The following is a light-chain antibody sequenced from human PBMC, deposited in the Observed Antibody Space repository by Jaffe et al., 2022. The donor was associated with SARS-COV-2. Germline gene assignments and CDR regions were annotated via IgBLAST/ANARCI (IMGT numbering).Light chain of an antibody. CDR1: NSNIGNSY. Sequence: QSVLTQPPSASGTPGQRVTISCSGSNSNIGNSYVTWYQQLPGTAPKLLIYKNNQRPSGVPDRLSGSKSGTSASLAISGLRSEDEADYYCASWDDSLSAYVFGTGTKVTVL. CDR2: KNN. CDR3: ASWDDSLSAYV. V-gene: IGLV1-47*01. J-gene: IGLJ1*01.